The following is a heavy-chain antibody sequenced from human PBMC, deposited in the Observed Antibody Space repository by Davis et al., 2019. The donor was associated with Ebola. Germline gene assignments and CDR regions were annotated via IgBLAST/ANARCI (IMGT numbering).Heavy chain of an antibody. CDR1: GFAMSGYS. V-gene: IGHV3-48*04. Sequence: GESLKISCAGSGFAMSGYSINWVRQAPGKGLQWVSYISSSSVPIYYADSVRGRFTVPRDNAKKLVYLQMNSLRADDTALYYCARVRANSYIDYWGQGTLVTVSS. J-gene: IGHJ4*02. CDR2: ISSSSVPI. CDR3: ARVRANSYIDY.